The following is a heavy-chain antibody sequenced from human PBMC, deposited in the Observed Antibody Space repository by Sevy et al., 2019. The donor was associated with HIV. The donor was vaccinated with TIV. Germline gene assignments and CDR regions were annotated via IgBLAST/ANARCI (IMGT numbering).Heavy chain of an antibody. Sequence: GGSLRLSFSASGFTFSIYAMSWVRQAPGKGLEWVSGVGVSGGSTYYADSVKGRFTISRDNSKNTLYLQMNSLRAEDTAVYYCAKDQGDYVWGTLRDYWGQGTLVTVSS. V-gene: IGHV3-23*01. CDR2: VGVSGGST. CDR3: AKDQGDYVWGTLRDY. CDR1: GFTFSIYA. D-gene: IGHD3-16*01. J-gene: IGHJ4*02.